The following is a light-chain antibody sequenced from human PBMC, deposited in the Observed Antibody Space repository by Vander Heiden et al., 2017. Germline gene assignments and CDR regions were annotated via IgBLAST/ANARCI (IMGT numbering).Light chain of an antibody. CDR3: QQTDSNLLFT. J-gene: IGKJ3*01. CDR1: QSINTY. Sequence: DIQMTQSPSSLSASVGDRVTITCRASQSINTYLNWYQQRPGKAPKLLIYAASSLQSGVPSRFSGSGYGTDFTLTISSRQPEDFASYYCQQTDSNLLFTFGHGTKVDIK. V-gene: IGKV1-39*01. CDR2: AAS.